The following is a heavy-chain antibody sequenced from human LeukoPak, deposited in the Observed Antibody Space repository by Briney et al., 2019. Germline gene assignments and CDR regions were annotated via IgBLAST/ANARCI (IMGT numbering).Heavy chain of an antibody. V-gene: IGHV1-2*02. CDR3: ARVGLMTTVVTWFDY. Sequence: ASVKVSCKASGYTFTGYYMHWVRQAPGQGLEWMGWINPNSGGTNYAQKFQGRVTMTRDTSISTAYMELSRLRSDDTAVYYCARVGLMTTVVTWFDYWGQGTLVTVSS. CDR2: INPNSGGT. J-gene: IGHJ4*02. D-gene: IGHD4-23*01. CDR1: GYTFTGYY.